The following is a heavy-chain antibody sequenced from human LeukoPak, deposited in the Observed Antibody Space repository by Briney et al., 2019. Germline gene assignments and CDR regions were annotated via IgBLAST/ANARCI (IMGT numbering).Heavy chain of an antibody. J-gene: IGHJ4*02. Sequence: GGSLRLSCAASGFTFSSYSMNWVRQAPGKGLEWVSSISSSSSYIYYADSVKGRFTISRDNAKNSLYLQMNSLRAEDTAVYYCARGGMYSNGGGDYFDYWGQGTLVTVSS. D-gene: IGHD6-19*01. CDR1: GFTFSSYS. CDR3: ARGGMYSNGGGDYFDY. CDR2: ISSSSSYI. V-gene: IGHV3-21*01.